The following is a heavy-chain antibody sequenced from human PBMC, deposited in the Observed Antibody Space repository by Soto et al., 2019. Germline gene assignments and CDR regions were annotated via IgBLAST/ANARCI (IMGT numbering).Heavy chain of an antibody. Sequence: EVQLLESGGGLVQPGGSLRLSCAASGFTFSSYAMSWVRQAPGKGLEWVSAISGSGGSTYYADSVKGRFTISRDNSKNTLYLQMNGLRAEDTAVYYCAKPNSEDDAFDIWGQGTMVTVSS. J-gene: IGHJ3*02. CDR1: GFTFSSYA. D-gene: IGHD2-8*01. CDR3: AKPNSEDDAFDI. CDR2: ISGSGGST. V-gene: IGHV3-23*01.